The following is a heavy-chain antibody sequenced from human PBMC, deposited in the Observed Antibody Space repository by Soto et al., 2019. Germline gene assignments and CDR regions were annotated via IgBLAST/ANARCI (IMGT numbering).Heavy chain of an antibody. CDR1: GGSISSYY. D-gene: IGHD3-10*01. V-gene: IGHV4-59*08. CDR3: ARRNYYGSGSRKYYYYYGMDV. Sequence: QVQLQESGPGLVKPSETLSLTCTVSGGSISSYYWSWIRQPPGKGLEWIGYIYYNGSTNYNPSLTGRVTISVDTSKNQFSRKLSSVTAADTAVYYCARRNYYGSGSRKYYYYYGMDVWGQGTTVTVSS. J-gene: IGHJ6*02. CDR2: IYYNGST.